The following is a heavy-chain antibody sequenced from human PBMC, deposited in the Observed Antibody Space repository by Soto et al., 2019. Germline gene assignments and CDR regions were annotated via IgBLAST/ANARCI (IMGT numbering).Heavy chain of an antibody. V-gene: IGHV3-9*01. CDR1: GFTFDYYA. J-gene: IGHJ3*02. CDR3: AKAYRSSGHGAFDI. CDR2: ISWNSGQT. Sequence: GGSLRLSCTASGFTFDYYAFHWVRQTPGKGLEWVSGISWNSGQTGYADSVKGRFTISRDDAKNSVYLQMNSLRVDDSALYYCAKAYRSSGHGAFDIWGRATRVTVSS. D-gene: IGHD6-6*01.